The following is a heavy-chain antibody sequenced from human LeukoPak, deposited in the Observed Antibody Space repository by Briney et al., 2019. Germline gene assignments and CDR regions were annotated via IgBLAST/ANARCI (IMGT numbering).Heavy chain of an antibody. V-gene: IGHV1-69*13. J-gene: IGHJ4*02. Sequence: ASVKVSCKASGGTFSSYAISRVRQAPGQGLEWMGGIIPIFGTANYAQKFQGRVTITADESTSTAYMELSSLRSEDTAVYYCARGSSSGYYFALHLFDYWGQGTLVTVSS. CDR1: GGTFSSYA. CDR2: IIPIFGTA. D-gene: IGHD3-22*01. CDR3: ARGSSSGYYFALHLFDY.